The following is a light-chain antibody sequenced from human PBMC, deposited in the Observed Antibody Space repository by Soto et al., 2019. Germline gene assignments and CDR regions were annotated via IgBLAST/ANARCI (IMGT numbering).Light chain of an antibody. CDR3: QQRNDWRRGT. CDR2: GAS. V-gene: IGKV3-15*01. CDR1: QSIYNK. Sequence: EIVMTQSPATLSVSPGERFTLSCRSSQSIYNKVAWYQQKPGQAPRLLIYGASTRATGIPARFSGSGSGTDFTLTISRLEPEDFAVYYCQQRNDWRRGTFGQGTRLEIK. J-gene: IGKJ5*01.